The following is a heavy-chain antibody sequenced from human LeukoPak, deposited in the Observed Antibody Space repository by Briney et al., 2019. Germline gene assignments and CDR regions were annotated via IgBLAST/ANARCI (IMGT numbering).Heavy chain of an antibody. D-gene: IGHD3-10*01. CDR1: EFTLRNYW. CDR2: IKEDGSEK. V-gene: IGHV3-7*01. Sequence: GGSLRLSCAASEFTLRNYWMSWVRQAPGKGLEWVATIKEDGSEKYYVDSVKGRFTISRENAKNSLYLQMNSLRAEDTAVYYCARAKPKNMVRGLIMRRESRYYFDYWGQGTLVTVSS. CDR3: ARAKPKNMVRGLIMRRESRYYFDY. J-gene: IGHJ4*02.